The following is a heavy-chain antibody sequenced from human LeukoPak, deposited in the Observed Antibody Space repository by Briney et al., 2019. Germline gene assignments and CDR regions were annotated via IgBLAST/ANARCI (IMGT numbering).Heavy chain of an antibody. CDR3: AKVRYCSGGSCYFFDY. CDR1: GFTFSSYG. Sequence: GGSLRLSCAASGFTFSSYGMHWVRQAPGKGLEWVAFIRYDGGNKYYADSVKGRFTISRDNSKNTLYLQMNSLRAEDTAVYYCAKVRYCSGGSCYFFDYWGQGTLVTVSS. D-gene: IGHD2-15*01. V-gene: IGHV3-30*02. J-gene: IGHJ4*02. CDR2: IRYDGGNK.